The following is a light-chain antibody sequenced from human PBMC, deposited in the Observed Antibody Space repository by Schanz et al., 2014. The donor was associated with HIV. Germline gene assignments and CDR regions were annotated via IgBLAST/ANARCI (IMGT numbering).Light chain of an antibody. CDR3: QHYGSS. V-gene: IGKV3-20*01. CDR1: QSISNN. CDR2: RAS. Sequence: EIVLTQSPATLSLSPGERATLSCRASQSISNNLAWYQQKPGQAPRLLIYRASTKANGVPDRFSGSGAATDFTLTISRLEPEDFAVYYCQHYGSSFGPGTKVDIK. J-gene: IGKJ3*01.